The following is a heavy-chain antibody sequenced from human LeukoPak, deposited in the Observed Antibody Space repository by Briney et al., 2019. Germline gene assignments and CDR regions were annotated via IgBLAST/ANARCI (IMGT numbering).Heavy chain of an antibody. CDR3: ARHYYDSSGIPRVYLDY. J-gene: IGHJ4*02. Sequence: SETLSLTCTVSGGSISSYYWSWIRQPPGKGLEWIGYTYHSGSTKYNPSLKSRVTISVDTSKSQFSLKLSSVTAADTAIYYCARHYYDSSGIPRVYLDYWGQGTLVTVSS. V-gene: IGHV4-59*08. D-gene: IGHD3-22*01. CDR2: TYHSGST. CDR1: GGSISSYY.